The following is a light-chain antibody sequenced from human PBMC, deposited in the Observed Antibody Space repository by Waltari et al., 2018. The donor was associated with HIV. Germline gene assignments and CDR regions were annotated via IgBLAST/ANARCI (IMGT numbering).Light chain of an antibody. CDR1: HIGVKS. V-gene: IGLV3-21*04. CDR3: QVWDSNSFFV. CDR2: YDR. J-gene: IGLJ1*01. Sequence: SYVLTQPPSVSVAPGGTATISCGGDHIGVKSVHWFQQKPGQAPGLFIYYDRDRPSGISGRFSGSNPGNTATLTITGVEAGDEADYYCQVWDSNSFFVFGSGTKVTVL.